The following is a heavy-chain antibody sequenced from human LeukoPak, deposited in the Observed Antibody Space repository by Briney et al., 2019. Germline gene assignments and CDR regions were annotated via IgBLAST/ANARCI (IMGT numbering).Heavy chain of an antibody. CDR3: ARNREAYGAGLHYYYYMDV. CDR1: GGSISSYY. D-gene: IGHD3-10*01. J-gene: IGHJ6*03. Sequence: SETLSLTCTVSGGSISSYYWSWIRQPPGKGREWIGYIYYSGNTYYNPSLKSRVTISVDTSKKQFSRKLRSLTAADTAVYYCARNREAYGAGLHYYYYMDVWGEGTTVTVSS. V-gene: IGHV4-59*08. CDR2: IYYSGNT.